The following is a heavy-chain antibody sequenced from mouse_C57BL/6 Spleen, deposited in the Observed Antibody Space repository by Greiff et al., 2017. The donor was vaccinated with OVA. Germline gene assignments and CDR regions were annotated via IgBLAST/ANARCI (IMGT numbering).Heavy chain of an antibody. CDR2: IVPGSGGT. V-gene: IGHV1-9*01. D-gene: IGHD5-5*01. CDR3: ASEDGDYRGAMDY. Sequence: QVQLQQSGAELMKPGASVKLSCKATGYTFTGYWIEWVKQRPGHGLEWIGEIVPGSGGTNYNEKFKGKATFTADTSSNTAYMQLSSLTTEDSAIYYCASEDGDYRGAMDYWGQGTSVTVSS. CDR1: GYTFTGYW. J-gene: IGHJ4*01.